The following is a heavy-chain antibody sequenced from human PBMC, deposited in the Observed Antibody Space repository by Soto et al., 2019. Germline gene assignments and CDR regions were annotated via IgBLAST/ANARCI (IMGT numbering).Heavy chain of an antibody. CDR1: GYTFTSYG. Sequence: QVQLVQSGVEVKKPGASVKVSCKASGYTFTSYGISWVRQAPGQGLEWMGWSSTYNGNTNYAQKFQGRVTMTTDTYTTTAYMELRSLRSDDTAVYYCARPVVAGQRGVFDIWGQGTMVTVSS. J-gene: IGHJ3*02. V-gene: IGHV1-18*01. D-gene: IGHD6-19*01. CDR3: ARPVVAGQRGVFDI. CDR2: SSTYNGNT.